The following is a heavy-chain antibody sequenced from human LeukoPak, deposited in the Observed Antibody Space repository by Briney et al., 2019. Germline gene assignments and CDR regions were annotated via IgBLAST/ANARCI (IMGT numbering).Heavy chain of an antibody. V-gene: IGHV3-33*01. CDR1: GFTFSSYG. Sequence: GRSLRLSCAASGFTFSSYGMHWVRQAPGKGLEWVAVIWYDGSNKYYADSVKGRFTISRDNSKNTLYLQMNSLRAEDMAVYYCASDGIAPDYYFDDWGQGTLVTVSS. J-gene: IGHJ4*02. CDR2: IWYDGSNK. D-gene: IGHD6-13*01. CDR3: ASDGIAPDYYFDD.